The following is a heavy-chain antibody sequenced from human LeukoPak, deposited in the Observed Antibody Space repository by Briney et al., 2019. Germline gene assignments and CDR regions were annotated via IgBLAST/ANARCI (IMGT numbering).Heavy chain of an antibody. CDR2: IYYSGST. J-gene: IGHJ4*02. Sequence: SGTLSLTCTVSGGSISSYYWSWIRQPPGKGLEWIGYIYYSGSTNYNPSLKSRVTISVDTSKNQFSLKLSSVTAADTAVYYCARVGYSGYDDRGSFDYWGQGTLVTVSS. D-gene: IGHD5-12*01. CDR3: ARVGYSGYDDRGSFDY. CDR1: GGSISSYY. V-gene: IGHV4-59*12.